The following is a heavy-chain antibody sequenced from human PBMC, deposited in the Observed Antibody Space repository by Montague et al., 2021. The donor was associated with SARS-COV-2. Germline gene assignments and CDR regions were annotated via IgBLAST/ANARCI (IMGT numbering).Heavy chain of an antibody. J-gene: IGHJ6*02. CDR3: ARGATNYDILTGYQTKYYYYYGMDV. V-gene: IGHV3-7*01. CDR1: GFTFSSYW. CDR2: IKQDGSEK. Sequence: SLRLSCAASGFTFSSYWMSWVRQAPGKGLEWVANIKQDGSEKYYVDSVKGRFTISRDNAKNSLYLQMNSLRAEDTAVYYCARGATNYDILTGYQTKYYYYYGMDVWGQGTTVTVFS. D-gene: IGHD3-9*01.